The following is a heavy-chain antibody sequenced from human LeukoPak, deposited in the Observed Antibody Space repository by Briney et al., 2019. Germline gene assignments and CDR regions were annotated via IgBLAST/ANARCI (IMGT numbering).Heavy chain of an antibody. D-gene: IGHD6-13*01. Sequence: PSETLSLTRTVSGASITTGSYYWGWIRQPPGKGLEWIGNIYYTGSTYYNPSLKSRVTISVDTPKNQFSLRLSSVTAADTAVYYCARIYLAASGNTWGQGTLVTVSS. V-gene: IGHV4-39*01. CDR3: ARIYLAASGNT. J-gene: IGHJ5*02. CDR2: IYYTGST. CDR1: GASITTGSYY.